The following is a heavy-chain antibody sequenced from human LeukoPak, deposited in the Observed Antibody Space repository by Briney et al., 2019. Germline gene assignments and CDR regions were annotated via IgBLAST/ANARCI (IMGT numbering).Heavy chain of an antibody. V-gene: IGHV3-7*01. J-gene: IGHJ4*02. D-gene: IGHD2-2*01. CDR1: GFTFSSYW. CDR2: IKQDGSEK. Sequence: GGSLRLSCAASGFTFSSYWMSWVRQAPGKGLEWVANIKQDGSEKYYVDSVKGRFTISRDNAKNSLYLQMNSLRAEDTAVYYCAREASNQLLSDDYYFDYWGQGTLVTVSS. CDR3: AREASNQLLSDDYYFDY.